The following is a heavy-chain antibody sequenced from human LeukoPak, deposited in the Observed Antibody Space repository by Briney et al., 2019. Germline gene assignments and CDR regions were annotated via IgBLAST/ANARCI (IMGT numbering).Heavy chain of an antibody. J-gene: IGHJ5*01. CDR2: ISSSSSHI. D-gene: IGHD2-15*01. V-gene: IGHV3-21*01. CDR1: GFTFSSYI. CDR3: SRGGHDAVTPFAS. Sequence: GGSLRLSCAASGFTFSSYIMNWVRQAPGKGLEWVSSISSSSSHIYYADSLKGRFTISRDNAKKSVYLQMNRLRAEDTDVFYRSRGGHDAVTPFASWGQGTLVTVSS.